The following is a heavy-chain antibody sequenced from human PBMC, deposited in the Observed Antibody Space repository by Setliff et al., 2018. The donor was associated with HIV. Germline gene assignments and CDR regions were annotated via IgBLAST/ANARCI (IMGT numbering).Heavy chain of an antibody. Sequence: SETLSLTCTVSSGSISSGSYYWSWIRQPAGKGLEWIGHIYASGSTNYNPSLKSRVTISVDTSKNQFSLKLNSVTAADTAMYYCARDGGSSGWYFVLGYSDYWGPGTLVTVSS. CDR1: SGSISSGSYY. CDR3: ARDGGSSGWYFVLGYSDY. V-gene: IGHV4-61*09. D-gene: IGHD6-19*01. CDR2: IYASGST. J-gene: IGHJ4*02.